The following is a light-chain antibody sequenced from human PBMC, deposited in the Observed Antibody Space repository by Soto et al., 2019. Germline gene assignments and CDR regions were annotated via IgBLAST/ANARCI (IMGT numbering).Light chain of an antibody. CDR1: QSLTNN. V-gene: IGKV3-15*01. CDR3: QQYNNWPPLT. Sequence: EIVMTQSPATLSVSPGERATLSCRASQSLTNNLAWYQQKPGQAPRLLIYDASTRATGIPARFSGSGSGTEFTLTISSLQSEDFAIYYCQQYNNWPPLTFGGGTKVDIK. CDR2: DAS. J-gene: IGKJ4*01.